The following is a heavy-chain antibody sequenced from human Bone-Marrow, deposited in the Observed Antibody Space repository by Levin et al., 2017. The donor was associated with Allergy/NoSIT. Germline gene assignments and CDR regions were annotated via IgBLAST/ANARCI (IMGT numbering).Heavy chain of an antibody. CDR3: ARGPLYILTGYYTGPFGY. CDR2: IYYSGST. J-gene: IGHJ4*02. D-gene: IGHD3-9*01. Sequence: SETLSLTCTVSGGSISSGGYYWSWIRQHPGKGLEWIGYIYYSGSTYYNPSLKSRVTISVDTSKNQFSLKLSSVTAADTAVYYCARGPLYILTGYYTGPFGYWGQGTLVTVSS. V-gene: IGHV4-31*03. CDR1: GGSISSGGYY.